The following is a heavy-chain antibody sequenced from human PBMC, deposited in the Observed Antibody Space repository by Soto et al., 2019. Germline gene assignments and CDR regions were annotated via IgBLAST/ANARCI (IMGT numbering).Heavy chain of an antibody. CDR3: ARTLDH. V-gene: IGHV4-4*02. Sequence: QVHLQESGPGLVKPSETLSLTCTVSGGSITSDYWWSWVRQSPGRGLEWIGEIYESGYTNQNPSLKSRLTISINKSKNQVSLTLNSVTAADTAVYYCARTLDHWGQGTLVTVSS. J-gene: IGHJ4*02. CDR2: IYESGYT. CDR1: GGSITSDYW.